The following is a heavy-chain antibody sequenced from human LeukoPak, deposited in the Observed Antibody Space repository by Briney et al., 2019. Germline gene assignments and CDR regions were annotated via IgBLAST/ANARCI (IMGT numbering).Heavy chain of an antibody. CDR3: AKTRSVDEEYFDH. CDR2: ISWNGGSV. J-gene: IGHJ4*02. V-gene: IGHV3-9*03. CDR1: GFTFHDYA. Sequence: GGSLRLSCAASGFTFHDYAMHWVRQPPGKGLEWVSGISWNGGSVGYADSVKGRFTISRDNAKNSLYLQMNSLRDEDMALYYCAKTRSVDEEYFDHWGQGTLVTVSS.